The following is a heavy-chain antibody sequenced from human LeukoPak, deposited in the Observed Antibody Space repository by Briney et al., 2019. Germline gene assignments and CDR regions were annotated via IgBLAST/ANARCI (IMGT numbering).Heavy chain of an antibody. CDR2: IYPGDSDT. J-gene: IGHJ3*02. Sequence: GESLKISCKGSGYSFTSYWIGWVRQLPGKGLEWMGIIYPGDSDTRYSPSFQGQVTISADKSISTAYLQWSSLEASDTAMYYCARIPVHAAFDIWGQGTMVTVSS. CDR3: ARIPVHAAFDI. V-gene: IGHV5-51*01. CDR1: GYSFTSYW. D-gene: IGHD1-1*01.